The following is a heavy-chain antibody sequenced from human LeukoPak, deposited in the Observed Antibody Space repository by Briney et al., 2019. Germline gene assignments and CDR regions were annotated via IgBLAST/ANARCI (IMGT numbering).Heavy chain of an antibody. CDR3: ARDALGYCSGGSCRGYYYYYMDA. J-gene: IGHJ6*03. V-gene: IGHV3-21*01. CDR2: ISSSSYI. CDR1: GFTFSSYS. Sequence: GGSLRLSCAASGFTFSSYSMNWVRQAPGKGLEWVSSISSSSYIYYADSVKGRFTISRDNAKNSLYLQMNSLRAEDTAVYYCARDALGYCSGGSCRGYYYYYMDAWGKGTTVTISS. D-gene: IGHD2-15*01.